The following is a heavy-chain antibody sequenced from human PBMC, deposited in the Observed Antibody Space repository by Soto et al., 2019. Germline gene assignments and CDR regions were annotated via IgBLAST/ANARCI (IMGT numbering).Heavy chain of an antibody. CDR3: AKDGTYYYDSSGYYGGYYYYGMDV. D-gene: IGHD3-22*01. CDR2: ISYDGSNK. Sequence: QVQLVESGGGVVQPGRSLRLSCAASGFTFSSYGMHWVRQAPGKGLEWVAVISYDGSNKYYADSVKGRFTISRDNSKNTLYLQMNSVRAEDTAVYYCAKDGTYYYDSSGYYGGYYYYGMDVWGQGTTVTVSS. CDR1: GFTFSSYG. J-gene: IGHJ6*02. V-gene: IGHV3-30*18.